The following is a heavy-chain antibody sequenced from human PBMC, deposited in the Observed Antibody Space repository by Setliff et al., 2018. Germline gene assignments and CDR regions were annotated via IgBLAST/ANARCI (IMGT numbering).Heavy chain of an antibody. D-gene: IGHD3-10*01. Sequence: GGSLRLSCTASGSSYSNDWVSWVRQAPGKGLEWVSTISGSGGSTYYADSVKGRFTISRDNAKNSLSLQMNSLRTEDTAVYYCFGAGTCSYWGQGTLVTVS. V-gene: IGHV3-23*01. CDR3: FGAGTCSY. CDR1: GSSYSNDW. J-gene: IGHJ4*02. CDR2: ISGSGGST.